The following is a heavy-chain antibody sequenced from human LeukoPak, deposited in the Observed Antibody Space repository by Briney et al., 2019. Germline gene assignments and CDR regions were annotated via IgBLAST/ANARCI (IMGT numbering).Heavy chain of an antibody. Sequence: ASVKVSCKASGYTFTGYYMHWVRQAPGQGLEWMGWINPNSGGTKYAQKFQGRVTMTRDTSISTAHMELSRLRSDDTAVYYCARAPYGSGSNWFDPWGQGTLVTVSS. CDR2: INPNSGGT. V-gene: IGHV1-2*02. CDR1: GYTFTGYY. CDR3: ARAPYGSGSNWFDP. D-gene: IGHD3-10*01. J-gene: IGHJ5*02.